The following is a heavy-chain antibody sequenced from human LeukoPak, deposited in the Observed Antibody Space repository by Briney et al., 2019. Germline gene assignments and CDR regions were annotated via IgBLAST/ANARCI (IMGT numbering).Heavy chain of an antibody. CDR3: ARRGEGPHFDY. CDR2: ISSSSSYT. D-gene: IGHD2-21*01. Sequence: GGSLRLSCAASGFTFSDYYMSWIRQAPGKGLEWVSYISSSSSYTNYADPVKGRFTISRDNAKNSLYLQMNSLRAEDTAVYYCARRGEGPHFDYWGQGTLVTVSS. J-gene: IGHJ4*02. CDR1: GFTFSDYY. V-gene: IGHV3-11*03.